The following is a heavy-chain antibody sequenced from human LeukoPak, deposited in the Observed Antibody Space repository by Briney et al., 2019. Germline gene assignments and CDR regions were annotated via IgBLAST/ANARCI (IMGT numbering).Heavy chain of an antibody. J-gene: IGHJ3*02. V-gene: IGHV4-39*02. CDR1: GGSISSSSYY. CDR3: ARDRFRAAGSGGAFDI. Sequence: SETLSLTCTVSGGSISSSSYYWGWIRQPPGKGLEWIGSIYYSGSTYYNPSLKSRVTISVDTSKNQFSLKLSSVTAADTAVYYCARDRFRAAGSGGAFDIWGQGTMVTVSS. D-gene: IGHD3-10*01. CDR2: IYYSGST.